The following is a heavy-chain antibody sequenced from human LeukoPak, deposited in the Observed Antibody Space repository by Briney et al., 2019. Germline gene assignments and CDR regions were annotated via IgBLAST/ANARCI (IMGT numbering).Heavy chain of an antibody. Sequence: SETLSLTCTVSGASINSNNYYWGWIRQPPGKGLEWLGTFFYSRSTYYNPSLKSRVTISVDTSKNQFSLKLSSVTAADTTVYYCVGGGYSGYDLGSFDYWGRGSLVTVSS. CDR3: VGGGYSGYDLGSFDY. V-gene: IGHV4-39*01. CDR2: FFYSRST. D-gene: IGHD5-12*01. CDR1: GASINSNNYY. J-gene: IGHJ4*02.